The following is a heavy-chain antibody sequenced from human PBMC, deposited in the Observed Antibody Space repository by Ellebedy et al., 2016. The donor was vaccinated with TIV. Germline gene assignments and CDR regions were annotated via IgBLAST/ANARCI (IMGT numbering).Heavy chain of an antibody. CDR2: INPSGGST. V-gene: IGHV1-46*01. D-gene: IGHD1-26*01. J-gene: IGHJ4*02. Sequence: ASVKVSXXASGYTFTSYYMHWVRQAPGQGLEWMGIINPSGGSTSYAQKFQGRVTMTTDTSTSTVYMELSSLRSEDTAVYYCARGGAGGPYDYWGQGTLVTVSS. CDR3: ARGGAGGPYDY. CDR1: GYTFTSYY.